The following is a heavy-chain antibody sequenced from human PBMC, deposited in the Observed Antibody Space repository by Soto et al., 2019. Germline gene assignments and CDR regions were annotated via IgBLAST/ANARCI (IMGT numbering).Heavy chain of an antibody. CDR3: AKSISAIPGDS. J-gene: IGHJ4*02. Sequence: EVQLVESGGGLVQSGGSLRLSCAASGFTFSSYWMSWVRQGPGKGPEWVANIKQDGSEIYYEDSVKGRFTISRDNAKSSLYLQMTSLRAEDTAVYHCAKSISAIPGDSWGQGTLVTVSS. D-gene: IGHD2-2*01. V-gene: IGHV3-7*05. CDR1: GFTFSSYW. CDR2: IKQDGSEI.